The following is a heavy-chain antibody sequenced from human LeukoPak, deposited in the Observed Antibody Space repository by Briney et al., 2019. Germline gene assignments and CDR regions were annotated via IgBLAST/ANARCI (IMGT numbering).Heavy chain of an antibody. CDR3: ARDGFSSGYPYDAFDI. CDR2: IYSGGST. J-gene: IGHJ3*02. CDR1: GVTVSSNY. Sequence: GGSLRLSCAASGVTVSSNYMSWVRQAPGKGLEWVSVIYSGGSTYYADSVKGRFTISRDNSKNTLYLQMNSLRAEDTAVYYCARDGFSSGYPYDAFDIWGQGTMVTVSS. D-gene: IGHD3-22*01. V-gene: IGHV3-53*01.